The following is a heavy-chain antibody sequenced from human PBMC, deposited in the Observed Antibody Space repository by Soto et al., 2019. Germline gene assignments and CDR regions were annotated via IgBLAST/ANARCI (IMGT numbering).Heavy chain of an antibody. J-gene: IGHJ5*02. D-gene: IGHD3-10*01. CDR3: ARDRNSRGIPAGWFDP. CDR1: GGSISSGGYS. CDR2: IYHSGST. V-gene: IGHV4-30-2*01. Sequence: SETLSLTCAVSGGSISSGGYSWSWIRQPPGKGLEWIGYIYHSGSTYYNPSLKSRVTISVDRSKNQFSLKLSSVTAADTAVYYCARDRNSRGIPAGWFDPWGQGTLVTVS.